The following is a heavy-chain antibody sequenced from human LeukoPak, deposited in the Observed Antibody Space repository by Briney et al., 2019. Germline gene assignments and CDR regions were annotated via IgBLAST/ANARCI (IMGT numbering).Heavy chain of an antibody. CDR3: ARTPYDFWSASYSYYFDY. V-gene: IGHV3-30*02. CDR1: GFTFSDYG. Sequence: GGSLRLSCAASGFTFSDYGMVWVRVRQAPGKGLEWMAFIRFDGSITYYADSVRDRFTISRDNSKNTLYLHMNSLRAEDTAVFYCARTPYDFWSASYSYYFDYWGQGTLVTVSS. D-gene: IGHD3-3*01. J-gene: IGHJ4*02. CDR2: IRFDGSIT.